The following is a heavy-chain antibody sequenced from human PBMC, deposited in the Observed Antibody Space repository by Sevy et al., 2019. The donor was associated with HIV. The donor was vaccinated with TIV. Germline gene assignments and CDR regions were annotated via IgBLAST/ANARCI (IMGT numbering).Heavy chain of an antibody. CDR1: GGSISSGDYY. J-gene: IGHJ4*02. CDR2: IYYSGST. CDR3: ARGDTSTMIHDY. V-gene: IGHV4-30-4*01. Sequence: SETLSLTCTVSGGSISSGDYYWSWIRQPPGKGLGWIGYIYYSGSTYYNPSLKSRVTISVDTSKNKFSLKLSSVTAADTAVYYCARGDTSTMIHDYWGQGTLVTVSS. D-gene: IGHD3-22*01.